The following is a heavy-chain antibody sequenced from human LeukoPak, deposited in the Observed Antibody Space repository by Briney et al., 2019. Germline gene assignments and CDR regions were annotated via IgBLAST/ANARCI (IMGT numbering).Heavy chain of an antibody. CDR2: ISYDGNNK. Sequence: GRSLRLSCAASGFTFSYFPMHWVRQAPGKGLEWVAIISYDGNNKYYADSVKGRFTISRDNSKNTLYLQMNSLRAEDTATYYCARAGGWDYGDHFDYWGQGTLVTVSS. J-gene: IGHJ4*02. D-gene: IGHD4-17*01. CDR1: GFTFSYFP. V-gene: IGHV3-30-3*01. CDR3: ARAGGWDYGDHFDY.